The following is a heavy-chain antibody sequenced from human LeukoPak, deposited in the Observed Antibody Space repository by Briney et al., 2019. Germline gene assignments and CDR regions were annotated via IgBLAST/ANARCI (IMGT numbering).Heavy chain of an antibody. V-gene: IGHV3-11*06. CDR1: GFTFSDYY. Sequence: TGGSLRLSCAASGFTFSDYYMSWISQAPGKGLEWVSYISSSSSYTNYADSVKGRFTISRDNAKNSLYLQMNSLRAEDTAVYYCARVVIVVVTATYYFDYWGQGTLVTVSS. J-gene: IGHJ4*02. CDR3: ARVVIVVVTATYYFDY. D-gene: IGHD2-21*02. CDR2: ISSSSSYT.